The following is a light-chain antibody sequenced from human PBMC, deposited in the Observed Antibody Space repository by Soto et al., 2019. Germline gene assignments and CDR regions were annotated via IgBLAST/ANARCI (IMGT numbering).Light chain of an antibody. CDR1: QSVSNNY. Sequence: IVLTQCPGTLSLSPGERATLSCRASQSVSNNYLAWYQQKPGQAPRLLIYDASNRATGIPARFSGSGSGTDFTLTISRLEPEDFAVYYCQQYGSSGTFGQGTKVDIK. V-gene: IGKV3-20*01. J-gene: IGKJ1*01. CDR3: QQYGSSGT. CDR2: DAS.